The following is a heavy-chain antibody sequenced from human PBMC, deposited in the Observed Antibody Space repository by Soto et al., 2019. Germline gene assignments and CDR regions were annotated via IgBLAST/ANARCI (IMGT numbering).Heavy chain of an antibody. Sequence: GGSLRLSCAASGFTFSSYSMNWVRQAPGKGLEWVSYISSSSTIYYADSVKGRFTISRDNAKNSLYLQMNSLRDEDTAVYYCARDLNIFWGQGTLVTVSS. CDR1: GFTFSSYS. J-gene: IGHJ4*02. V-gene: IGHV3-48*02. CDR2: ISSSSTI. CDR3: ARDLNIF.